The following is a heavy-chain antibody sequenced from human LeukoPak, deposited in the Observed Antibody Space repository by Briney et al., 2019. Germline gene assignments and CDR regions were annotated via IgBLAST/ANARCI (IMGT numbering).Heavy chain of an antibody. V-gene: IGHV3-30*04. CDR3: AREMTTLDWGAFDI. D-gene: IGHD4-23*01. CDR1: GFTFGSYA. J-gene: IGHJ3*02. Sequence: GGSLRLSCAASGFTFGSYAMHWVRQAPGKGLEWVAVISYDGSNKYYADSVKGRFTISRDNSKNTLYLQMNSLRAEDTAVYYCAREMTTLDWGAFDIWGQGTMVTVSS. CDR2: ISYDGSNK.